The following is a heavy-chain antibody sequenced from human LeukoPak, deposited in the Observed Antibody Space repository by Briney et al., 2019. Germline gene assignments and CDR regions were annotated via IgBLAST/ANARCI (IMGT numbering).Heavy chain of an antibody. J-gene: IGHJ4*02. CDR1: GFTFSSYA. V-gene: IGHV3-23*01. CDR3: AKEPPSIAARRSQFDY. Sequence: PGGSLRLSCAASGFTFSSYAMSWVRQAPGKGLEWVSAISGSGGNTYYADSVKGRFTISRDNSKNTLYLQMNSLRAEDTAVYYCAKEPPSIAARRSQFDYWGQGTLVTVSS. D-gene: IGHD6-6*01. CDR2: ISGSGGNT.